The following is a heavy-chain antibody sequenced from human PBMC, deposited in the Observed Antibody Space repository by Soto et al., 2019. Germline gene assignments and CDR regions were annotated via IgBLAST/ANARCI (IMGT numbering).Heavy chain of an antibody. CDR1: GYSFTSYW. J-gene: IGHJ3*02. V-gene: IGHV5-51*01. CDR2: IYPGDSDT. D-gene: IGHD3-22*01. Sequence: GESLKISCKGSGYSFTSYWIGWVRQMPGKGLEWMGIIYPGDSDTRYSPSFQGQVTISADKSISTAYLQWSSLKASDTAMYYRARPLRKHDSSGYYAFDIWGQGTMVTVSS. CDR3: ARPLRKHDSSGYYAFDI.